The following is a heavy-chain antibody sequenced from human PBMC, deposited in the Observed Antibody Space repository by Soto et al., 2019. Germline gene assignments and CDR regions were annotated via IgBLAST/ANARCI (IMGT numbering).Heavy chain of an antibody. CDR2: ISYDGSNK. Sequence: PGGSLRLSCAASGFTFSSYGMHWVRQAPGKGLEWVAVISYDGSNKYYADSVKGRFTISRDNSKNTLYLQMNSLRAEDTAVYYCAKDLGSGWYPDYWGQGTLVTVSS. V-gene: IGHV3-30*18. CDR1: GFTFSSYG. J-gene: IGHJ4*02. D-gene: IGHD6-19*01. CDR3: AKDLGSGWYPDY.